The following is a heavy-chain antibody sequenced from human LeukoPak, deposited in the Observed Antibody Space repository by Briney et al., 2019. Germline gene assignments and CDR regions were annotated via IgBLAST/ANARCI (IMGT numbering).Heavy chain of an antibody. D-gene: IGHD3-10*01. J-gene: IGHJ4*02. Sequence: SETLSLTCTVSGGSINSNSFYWGWIRHPPGKELEWIGSIYFTGSTYYNPSLKSRVIISVDTSKNQFSLKLSSVTAADTAVYYCIRSESIKSRGWFGESHFDYWGQGTLVTVSS. V-gene: IGHV4-39*07. CDR3: IRSESIKSRGWFGESHFDY. CDR1: GGSINSNSFY. CDR2: IYFTGST.